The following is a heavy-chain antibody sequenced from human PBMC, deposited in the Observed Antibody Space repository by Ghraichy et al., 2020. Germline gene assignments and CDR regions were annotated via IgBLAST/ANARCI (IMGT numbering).Heavy chain of an antibody. Sequence: GGSLRLSCAASGFTFSSYWMSWVRQAPGKGLEWVANIKQDGSEKYYVDSVKGRFTISRDNAKNSLYLQMNSLRAEDTAVYYCARDRGVLLWFRELFPTHFDYWGQGTLVTVSS. V-gene: IGHV3-7*03. D-gene: IGHD3-10*01. CDR2: IKQDGSEK. CDR1: GFTFSSYW. CDR3: ARDRGVLLWFRELFPTHFDY. J-gene: IGHJ4*02.